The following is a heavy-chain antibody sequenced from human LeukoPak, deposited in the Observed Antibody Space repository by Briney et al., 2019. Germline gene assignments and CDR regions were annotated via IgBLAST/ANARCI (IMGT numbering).Heavy chain of an antibody. Sequence: TGGSLRLSCAASGFTFSSYGMHWVRQAPGKGLEWVAVIWYDGSNKYYADSVKGRFTISRDNSKNTLYLQMNSLRAEDTAVYYCAKDDLVGYCSSTSCYAGEGYWGQGTLVTVSS. CDR3: AKDDLVGYCSSTSCYAGEGY. J-gene: IGHJ4*02. V-gene: IGHV3-33*06. CDR1: GFTFSSYG. D-gene: IGHD2-2*01. CDR2: IWYDGSNK.